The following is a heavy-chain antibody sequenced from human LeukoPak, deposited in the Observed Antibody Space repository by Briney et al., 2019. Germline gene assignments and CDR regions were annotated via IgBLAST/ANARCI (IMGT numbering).Heavy chain of an antibody. J-gene: IGHJ5*02. D-gene: IGHD2-15*01. CDR2: TYYRSKWYN. Sequence: SQTLSLTCAIFGDSVSSNSAAWNWIRQSPSRGLEWLGRTYYRSKWYNDYAESVKSRITINPDTSKNQFSLQLNSVTPDDTAVYFCARSHGGSSNWFDPWGQGTLVTVSS. CDR1: GDSVSSNSAA. CDR3: ARSHGGSSNWFDP. V-gene: IGHV6-1*01.